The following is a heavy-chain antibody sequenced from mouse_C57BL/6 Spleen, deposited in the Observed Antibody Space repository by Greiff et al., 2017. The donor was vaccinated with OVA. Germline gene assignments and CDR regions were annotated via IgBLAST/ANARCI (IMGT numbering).Heavy chain of an antibody. J-gene: IGHJ3*01. CDR1: GYTFTGYW. Sequence: QVQLQQSGAELMKPGASVKLSCKATGYTFTGYWIEWVKQRPGHGLEWFGEILPGSGSTNYNEKFKGKATFTADTSSNTAYMQLSSLTTEDSAIYYCARKDYSNYEGFAYWGQGTLVTVSA. CDR3: ARKDYSNYEGFAY. V-gene: IGHV1-9*01. D-gene: IGHD2-5*01. CDR2: ILPGSGST.